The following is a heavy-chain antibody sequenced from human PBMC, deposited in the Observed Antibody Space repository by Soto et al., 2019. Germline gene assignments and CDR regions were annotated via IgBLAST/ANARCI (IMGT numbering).Heavy chain of an antibody. CDR2: IYYSGST. Sequence: PSETLSLTCTVSVGSISNYYWSWIRQPPGKGLEWIGYIYYSGSTNYNPSLKSRVTISVDTSKNQFSLKLSSVTAADTAVYYCARAKAPLYSSSWYWFDPWGQGTLVTVSS. D-gene: IGHD6-13*01. V-gene: IGHV4-59*08. CDR1: VGSISNYY. J-gene: IGHJ5*02. CDR3: ARAKAPLYSSSWYWFDP.